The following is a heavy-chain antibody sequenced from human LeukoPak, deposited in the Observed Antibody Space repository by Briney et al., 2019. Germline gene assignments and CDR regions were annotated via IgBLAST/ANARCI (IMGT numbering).Heavy chain of an antibody. V-gene: IGHV3-7*01. D-gene: IGHD6-6*01. CDR1: GFTFSSYW. J-gene: IGHJ4*02. CDR3: ARERLYSSSSEAY. Sequence: PGGSLRLSCAASGFTFSSYWMSWVRQAPGKGLEWVANIKQDGSEKYYVDSVKGRFTISRDNAKNSLYLQMNSLRAEDTAVYYCARERLYSSSSEAYWGQGTLVTVSS. CDR2: IKQDGSEK.